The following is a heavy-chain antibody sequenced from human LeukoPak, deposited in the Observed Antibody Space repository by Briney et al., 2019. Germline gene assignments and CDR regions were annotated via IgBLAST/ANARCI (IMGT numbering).Heavy chain of an antibody. CDR1: GGSISSSSYY. CDR2: IYYSGST. D-gene: IGHD5-12*01. CDR3: ARDTGGRDGYNWDAFDI. J-gene: IGHJ3*02. V-gene: IGHV4-39*02. Sequence: PSETLSLTCTVSGGSISSSSYYWGWIRQPPGKGLEWIGSIYYSGSTYYNPSLKSRVTISVDTSKNQFSLKLSSVTAADTAVYYCARDTGGRDGYNWDAFDIWGQGTMVTVSS.